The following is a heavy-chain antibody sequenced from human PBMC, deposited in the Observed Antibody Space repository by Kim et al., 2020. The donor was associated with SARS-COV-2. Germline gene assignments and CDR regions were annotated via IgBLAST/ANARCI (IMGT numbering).Heavy chain of an antibody. J-gene: IGHJ4*02. CDR2: IWYDGSNK. D-gene: IGHD5-12*01. CDR3: AREGANSGYDSGGGFDS. V-gene: IGHV3-33*01. CDR1: GFTFSSYG. Sequence: GGSLRLSCAASGFTFSSYGMHWVRQAPGKGLEWVAVIWYDGSNKYYADSVKGRFTISRDNSKNTLYLQMNSLRAEDTAVYYCAREGANSGYDSGGGFDSWGQGTLVTVSS.